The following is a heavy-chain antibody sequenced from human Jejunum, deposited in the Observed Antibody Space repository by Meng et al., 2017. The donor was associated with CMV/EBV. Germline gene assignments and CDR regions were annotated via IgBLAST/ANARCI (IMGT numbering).Heavy chain of an antibody. CDR2: ISSGGDLI. CDR3: ARERANCGGDCLDC. CDR1: GLTFSSYE. J-gene: IGHJ4*02. D-gene: IGHD2-21*01. Sequence: GLTFSSYELNWVRQAPGEGLEWVSYISSGGDLIYYADSVKGRFTISRDNSKNSLYLQMNSLRAEDTAIYYCARERANCGGDCLDCWGQGTLVTVSS. V-gene: IGHV3-48*03.